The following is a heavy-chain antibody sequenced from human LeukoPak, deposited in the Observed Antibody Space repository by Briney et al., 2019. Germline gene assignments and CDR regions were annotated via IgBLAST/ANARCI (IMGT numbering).Heavy chain of an antibody. J-gene: IGHJ4*02. V-gene: IGHV3-49*04. D-gene: IGHD6-19*01. CDR2: IRSKAYGGTT. CDR3: TRVGSGWFAFDY. Sequence: GGSLRLSCTASGFTFGDYAMSWVRQAPGKGLEWVGFIRSKAYGGTTEYAASVKGRFTISRDDSKSIAYLQMNSLKTEDTAVYYCTRVGSGWFAFDYWGQGTLVTVSS. CDR1: GFTFGDYA.